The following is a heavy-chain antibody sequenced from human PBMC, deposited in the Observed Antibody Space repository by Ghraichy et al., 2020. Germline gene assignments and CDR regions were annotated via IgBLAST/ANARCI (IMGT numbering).Heavy chain of an antibody. CDR2: INHSGST. CDR3: ARGPYNNCGGDCYLDAFDI. J-gene: IGHJ3*02. Sequence: SQTLSLTCAVYGGSFSGYYWSWIRQPPGKGLEWIGEINHSGSTNYNPSLKSRVTISVDTSKNQFSLKLSSVTAADTAVYYCARGPYNNCGGDCYLDAFDIWGQGTMVTVSS. D-gene: IGHD2-21*01. CDR1: GGSFSGYY. V-gene: IGHV4-34*01.